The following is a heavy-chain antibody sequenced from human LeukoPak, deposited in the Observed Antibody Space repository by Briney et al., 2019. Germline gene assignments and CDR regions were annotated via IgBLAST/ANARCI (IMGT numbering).Heavy chain of an antibody. D-gene: IGHD3-16*02. V-gene: IGHV4-31*03. CDR2: IYYSGST. CDR3: ARGRVLYDYVWGSYRYSPLDAFDI. Sequence: SETLSLTCTVSGGSISSGGYYWSWIRQHPGKGLEWIGYIYYSGSTYYNPSLKSRVTISVDTSKNQFSLKLSSVTAADTAVYYCARGRVLYDYVWGSYRYSPLDAFDIWGQGTMVTVSS. J-gene: IGHJ3*02. CDR1: GGSISSGGYY.